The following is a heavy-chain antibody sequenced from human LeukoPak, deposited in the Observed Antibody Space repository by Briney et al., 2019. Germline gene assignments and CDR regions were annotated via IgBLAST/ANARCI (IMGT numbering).Heavy chain of an antibody. D-gene: IGHD5-18*01. CDR1: GYTLTELS. CDR2: INPSGGST. Sequence: ASVKVSCKVSGYTLTELSMHWVRQAPGQGLEWMGIINPSGGSTSYAQKFQGRVTMTRDTSTSTVYMELSSLRSEDTAVYYCARGSDTAMVFDYWGQGTLVTVSS. CDR3: ARGSDTAMVFDY. J-gene: IGHJ4*02. V-gene: IGHV1-46*01.